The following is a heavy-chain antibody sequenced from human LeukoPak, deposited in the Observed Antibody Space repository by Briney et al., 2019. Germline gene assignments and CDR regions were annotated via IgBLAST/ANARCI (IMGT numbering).Heavy chain of an antibody. CDR1: GYTFTSYY. Sequence: ASVKVSCKASGYTFTSYYMHWVRQAPGQGLEWMGIINPSGGSTSYAQKFQGRVTITADKSTSTAYMELSSLRSEDTAVYYCARVTNGYSSSNSYFRYWGQGTLVTVSS. CDR2: INPSGGST. CDR3: ARVTNGYSSSNSYFRY. V-gene: IGHV1-46*01. D-gene: IGHD6-19*01. J-gene: IGHJ4*02.